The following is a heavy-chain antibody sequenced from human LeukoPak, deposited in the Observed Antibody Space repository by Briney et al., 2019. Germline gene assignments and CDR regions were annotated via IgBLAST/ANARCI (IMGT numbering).Heavy chain of an antibody. V-gene: IGHV3-15*07. CDR3: STLTSRGLSDS. CDR1: GFTFTNAW. CDR2: IKSKADGETI. D-gene: IGHD1-20*01. Sequence: GGSLRLSCAASGFTFTNAWMNWVRQAPGKVLEWVGRIKSKADGETIDYAAPVKGRFTFSRDDSKNMLYLQMNSLKSEDTAVYYCSTLTSRGLSDSWGQGTLATVSS. J-gene: IGHJ4*02.